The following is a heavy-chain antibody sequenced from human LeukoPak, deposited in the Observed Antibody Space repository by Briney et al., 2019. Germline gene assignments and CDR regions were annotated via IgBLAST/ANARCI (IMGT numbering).Heavy chain of an antibody. CDR1: GFTFSSYG. CDR2: IRYDGSNK. V-gene: IGHV3-30*02. Sequence: GGSLRLSCAASGFTFSSYGMHWVRQAPGKGLEWVAFIRYDGSNKYYADSVKGRFTISRDNSKNTLYLQMNSLRAEDTAVYYCARGKQQWLVRRPQFDYWGQGTLVTVSS. J-gene: IGHJ4*02. CDR3: ARGKQQWLVRRPQFDY. D-gene: IGHD6-19*01.